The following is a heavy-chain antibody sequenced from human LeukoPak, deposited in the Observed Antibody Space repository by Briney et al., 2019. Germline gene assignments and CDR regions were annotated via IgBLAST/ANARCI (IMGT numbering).Heavy chain of an antibody. CDR3: AKRGGSSSWFSNWFDP. V-gene: IGHV3-23*01. CDR2: ISGSGGST. CDR1: GFTFSSYA. Sequence: GGSLSLSCAASGFTFSSYAMSWVRQAPGKGLEWVSAISGSGGSTYYADSVKGRFTISRDNSKNTLYLQMNSLRAEDTAVYYCAKRGGSSSWFSNWFDPWGQGTLVTVSS. D-gene: IGHD6-13*01. J-gene: IGHJ5*02.